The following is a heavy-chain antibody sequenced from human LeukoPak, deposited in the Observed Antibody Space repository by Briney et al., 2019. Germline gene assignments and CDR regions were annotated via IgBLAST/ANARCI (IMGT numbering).Heavy chain of an antibody. Sequence: PGGSLRLSCTASGFTFGDYAMSWFRQAPGKGLEWVGFIRSKAYGGTTEYAAYVKGRFTISRDDSKSIAYLQMNSLKTEDTAVYYCTRPLNYYDSSGYYYGGFDYWGQGTLVTVSS. D-gene: IGHD3-22*01. CDR1: GFTFGDYA. J-gene: IGHJ4*02. CDR3: TRPLNYYDSSGYYYGGFDY. CDR2: IRSKAYGGTT. V-gene: IGHV3-49*03.